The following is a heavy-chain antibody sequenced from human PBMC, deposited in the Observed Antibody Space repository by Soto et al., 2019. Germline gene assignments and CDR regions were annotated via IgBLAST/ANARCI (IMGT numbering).Heavy chain of an antibody. D-gene: IGHD6-13*01. Sequence: TSETLSLTCTVSGGSISSSSYYWGWIRQPPGKGLEWIGSIYYSGSTYYNPSLKSRVTISVDTSKNQFSLRLSSVTAADTAVYYCAGVIGYSSSWYDGNWFDPWGQGTLVTVSS. CDR2: IYYSGST. J-gene: IGHJ5*02. V-gene: IGHV4-39*01. CDR3: AGVIGYSSSWYDGNWFDP. CDR1: GGSISSSSYY.